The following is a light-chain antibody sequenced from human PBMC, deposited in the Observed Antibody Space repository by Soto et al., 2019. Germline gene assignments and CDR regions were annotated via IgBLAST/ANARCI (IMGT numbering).Light chain of an antibody. CDR2: ATS. CDR3: QQSYSTPWT. V-gene: IGKV1-39*01. Sequence: DIQLTQSPSSLSASVVDRVTITCRASQSISSYLNWYQQKPGKAPKLLIYATSSLQSGVPSRFSGSGSGTDFTLTIISLRPEDFATYYCQQSYSTPWTFGQGTKVEIK. J-gene: IGKJ1*01. CDR1: QSISSY.